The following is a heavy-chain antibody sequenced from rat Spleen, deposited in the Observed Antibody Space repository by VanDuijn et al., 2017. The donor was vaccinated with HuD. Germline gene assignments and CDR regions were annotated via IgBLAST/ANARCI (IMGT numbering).Heavy chain of an antibody. D-gene: IGHD1-12*02. CDR2: LSYDGGGT. Sequence: EVQLVESGGGLVQPGRSLKLSCAASGFIFSDYFMAWIRQTPTKGLEWVASLSYDGGGTYYRDSVKCRFTISRDNAKSSLYLQMDSLRSEETATYCCTIDRRYYDGSYVRDAWGQGASVTVSS. J-gene: IGHJ4*01. CDR3: TIDRRYYDGSYVRDA. V-gene: IGHV5-20*01. CDR1: GFIFSDYF.